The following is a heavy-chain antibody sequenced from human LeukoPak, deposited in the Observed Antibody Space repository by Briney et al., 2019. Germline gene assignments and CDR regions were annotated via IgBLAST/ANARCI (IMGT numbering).Heavy chain of an antibody. V-gene: IGHV1-18*01. D-gene: IGHD2/OR15-2a*01. J-gene: IGHJ6*03. CDR1: GYTFTNYG. CDR3: ARIVSYYYYMDV. CDR2: ISTYNSDI. Sequence: GASVKVSCKASGYTFTNYGINWVRQAPGQGLEWMGWISTYNSDISYAQKLQGRVTMTTDTSTSTAYMELRSLRSDDTAVYYCARIVSYYYYMDVWGKGTTVTVSS.